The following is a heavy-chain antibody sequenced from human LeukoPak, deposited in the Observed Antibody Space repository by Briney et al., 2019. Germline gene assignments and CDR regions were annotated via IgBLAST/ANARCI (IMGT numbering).Heavy chain of an antibody. V-gene: IGHV3-23*01. D-gene: IGHD3-10*01. CDR3: ATYLGVTAAFDI. CDR2: VSGSGAHT. Sequence: GGSLRLSCAASGFTFDDYGMSWVRQAPGKGLQWVSAVSGSGAHTYYADSVKGRFTISRDKSKNTVYLQMNSLRVEDTAVYYCATYLGVTAAFDIWGLGTTVTVSP. CDR1: GFTFDDYG. J-gene: IGHJ3*02.